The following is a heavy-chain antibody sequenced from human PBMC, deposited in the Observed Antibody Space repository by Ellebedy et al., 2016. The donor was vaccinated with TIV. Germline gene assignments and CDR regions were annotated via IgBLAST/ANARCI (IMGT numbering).Heavy chain of an antibody. V-gene: IGHV4-39*07. D-gene: IGHD3-10*01. Sequence: SETLSLTCTVSGGSISSSSYYWGWIRQPPGKGLEWIGEINHSGSTNYNPSLKSRVTISVDTSKNQFSLKLSSVTAADTAVYYCARTPRLLWFGKPFDYWGQGTLVTVSS. CDR2: INHSGST. CDR1: GGSISSSSYY. J-gene: IGHJ4*02. CDR3: ARTPRLLWFGKPFDY.